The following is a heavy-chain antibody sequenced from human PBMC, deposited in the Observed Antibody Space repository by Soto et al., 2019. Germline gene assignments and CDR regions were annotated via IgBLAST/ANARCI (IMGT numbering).Heavy chain of an antibody. D-gene: IGHD3-10*01. CDR1: GYSFSSFG. CDR3: VRDKLISYYGLETFDD. CDR2: ISGYNGDT. Sequence: ASVKVSCKASGYSFSSFGISWAGQAPGQRLEWMGGISGYNGDTKYAQDVQGRVAMTTDTSTNTADMELRSLRSDDTAVYCCVRDKLISYYGLETFDDW. J-gene: IGHJ4*01. V-gene: IGHV1-18*04.